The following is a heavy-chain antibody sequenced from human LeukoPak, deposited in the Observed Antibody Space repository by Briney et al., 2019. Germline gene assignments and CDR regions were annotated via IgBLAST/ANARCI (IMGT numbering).Heavy chain of an antibody. Sequence: GGSLRLSCAASRFAFSSYGMNWVRQAPGKGLEWVSYISGGGSTTYYADSVKGRFTISRDNVQNSLYLQMNSLRAEDTAMYYCARDRGYFDNWGQGTLVTVSS. CDR2: ISGGGSTT. J-gene: IGHJ4*02. V-gene: IGHV3-48*04. CDR3: ARDRGYFDN. CDR1: RFAFSSYG.